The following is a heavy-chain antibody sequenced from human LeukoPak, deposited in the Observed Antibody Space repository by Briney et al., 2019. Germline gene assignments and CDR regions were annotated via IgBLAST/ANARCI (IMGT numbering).Heavy chain of an antibody. J-gene: IGHJ6*02. CDR3: ARDPGDSSGTGMDV. V-gene: IGHV3-33*08. CDR2: IWYDGSNK. CDR1: GFTVGNNY. Sequence: GGSLRLSCAASGFTVGNNYMHWVRQAPGKGLEWVAVIWYDGSNKYYADSVKGRFTISRDNSKNTLYLQMNSLRAEDTAVYYCARDPGDSSGTGMDVWGQGTTATVSS. D-gene: IGHD3-22*01.